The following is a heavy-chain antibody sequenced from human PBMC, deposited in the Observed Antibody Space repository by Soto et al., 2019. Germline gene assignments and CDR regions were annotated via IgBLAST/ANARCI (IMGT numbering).Heavy chain of an antibody. J-gene: IGHJ4*02. CDR2: ISGSGGST. V-gene: IGHV3-23*01. Sequence: GGSLRLSCASSGFTFSSYAMIWVRQAPGKGLEWVSAISGSGGSTYYADSVKGRFTISRDNSKNTLYLQMNSLRAEDTAVYYCAKDEQWLVTAWGQGTLVTVSS. CDR1: GFTFSSYA. D-gene: IGHD6-19*01. CDR3: AKDEQWLVTA.